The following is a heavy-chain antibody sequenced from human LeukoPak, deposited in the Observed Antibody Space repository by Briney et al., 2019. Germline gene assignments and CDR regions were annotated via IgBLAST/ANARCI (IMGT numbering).Heavy chain of an antibody. CDR3: ARIRGEGYAFDI. CDR2: INHSGST. V-gene: IGHV4-34*01. CDR1: GGSFSGYY. Sequence: SETLSLTCSVYGGSFSGYYWSWIRQPPGKGLEWIGEINHSGSTNYNPSLKSRVTISVDTSKNQFSLKLSSVTAADTAVYYCARIRGEGYAFDIWGQGTMVTVSS. J-gene: IGHJ3*02. D-gene: IGHD7-27*01.